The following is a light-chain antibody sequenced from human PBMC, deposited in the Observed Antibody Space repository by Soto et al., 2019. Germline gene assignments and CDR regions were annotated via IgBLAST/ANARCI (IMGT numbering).Light chain of an antibody. CDR3: QQYNAYPWT. CDR1: QSISNW. V-gene: IGKV1-5*01. Sequence: DIQMNQSPSTLSASVGDRVTITCRASQSISNWLAWYQQRPGKAPKLLIYDASTLESGVPSRFSGSGSGTEFTLTISSLQPDDFATYYCQQYNAYPWTFGLVTIVDIK. J-gene: IGKJ1*01. CDR2: DAS.